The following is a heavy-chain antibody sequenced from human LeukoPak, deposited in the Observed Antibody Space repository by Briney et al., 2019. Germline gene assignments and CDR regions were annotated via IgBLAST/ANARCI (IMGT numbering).Heavy chain of an antibody. D-gene: IGHD3-22*01. Sequence: GGSLRLSCAASGFRFRNYWMSWIRQAPGKGPEWVANIKEDGSEKKYVDSVKGRFTISRDNDDNSLYLQMNGLRADDTAVYYCARADDDGSGYRALDVWGKGTTVAVSS. V-gene: IGHV3-7*01. CDR1: GFRFRNYW. CDR2: IKEDGSEK. CDR3: ARADDDGSGYRALDV. J-gene: IGHJ6*04.